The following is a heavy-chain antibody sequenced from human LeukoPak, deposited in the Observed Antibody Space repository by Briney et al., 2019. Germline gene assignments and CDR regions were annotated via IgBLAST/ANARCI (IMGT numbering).Heavy chain of an antibody. CDR1: GGSVSGYY. J-gene: IGHJ4*02. V-gene: IGHV4-34*01. CDR3: ARVSDYYDSSGYYPNFDY. Sequence: SDTLSLTCAVYGGSVSGYYWSWIRQPPGKGRGWIGEINHGGITNYNPSLKSRVTISVDTSNNQFSLKLSSLTAADTAVYYCARVSDYYDSSGYYPNFDYWGQGTLVTVSS. D-gene: IGHD3-22*01. CDR2: INHGGIT.